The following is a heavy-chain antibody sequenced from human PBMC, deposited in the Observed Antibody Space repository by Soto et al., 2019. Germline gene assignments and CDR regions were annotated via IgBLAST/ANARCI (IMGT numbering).Heavy chain of an antibody. D-gene: IGHD4-17*01. J-gene: IGHJ4*02. V-gene: IGHV4-39*01. Sequence: PSETLSLTCTVSGGSISGSSYYWGWIRQPPGKGLEWIGSIYYSWSTYYNPSLKSRVTISVDTSKNQFSLKLSSVTAADTAVYYCARSMTTVVTLDYWGQGTLVTVSS. CDR2: IYYSWST. CDR3: ARSMTTVVTLDY. CDR1: GGSISGSSYY.